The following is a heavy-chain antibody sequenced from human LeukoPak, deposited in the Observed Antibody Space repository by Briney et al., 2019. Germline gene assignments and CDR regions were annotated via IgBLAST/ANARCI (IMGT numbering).Heavy chain of an antibody. CDR1: GGSFSGYY. CDR3: ARGRRILRVVVAAASWFDP. Sequence: PSETLSLTCAVYGGSFSGYYWSWIRQPPGKGLEWIGEINHSGSTNYNPSLKSRVTISVDTSKNQFSLKLGSVTAADTAVYYCARGRRILRVVVAAASWFDPWGQGTLVTVS. CDR2: INHSGST. V-gene: IGHV4-34*01. D-gene: IGHD2-15*01. J-gene: IGHJ5*02.